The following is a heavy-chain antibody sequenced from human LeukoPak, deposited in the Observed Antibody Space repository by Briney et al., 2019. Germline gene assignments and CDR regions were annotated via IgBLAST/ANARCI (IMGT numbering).Heavy chain of an antibody. Sequence: GGSLRLSCAASGFTFRTYAMHWVRQTPGKGLEWVAVTSSDGNNKHYADSVKGRFTISRDNSKNTLYLQMDSLRVEDTAVYYCAESLAGIAVAGRIWGQGTLVTVSS. J-gene: IGHJ4*02. CDR1: GFTFRTYA. D-gene: IGHD6-19*01. V-gene: IGHV3-30-3*01. CDR3: AESLAGIAVAGRI. CDR2: TSSDGNNK.